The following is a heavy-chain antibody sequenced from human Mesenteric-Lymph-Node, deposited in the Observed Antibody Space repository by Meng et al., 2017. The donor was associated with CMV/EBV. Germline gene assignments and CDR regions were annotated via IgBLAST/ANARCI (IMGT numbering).Heavy chain of an antibody. CDR1: GGSCSGYY. J-gene: IGHJ4*02. V-gene: IGHV4-34*01. D-gene: IGHD4-23*01. CDR3: ARHQRWLKSEGGFNY. Sequence: QGQLRQWGVGLLKPSDPLSFACAVNGGSCSGYYWSWIRQPPGKELEWIGEINQSGSTNYNPSLKSRVTISVDTSKNQFSLKLSSVTAADTAVYYCARHQRWLKSEGGFNYWGQGTLVTVSS. CDR2: INQSGST.